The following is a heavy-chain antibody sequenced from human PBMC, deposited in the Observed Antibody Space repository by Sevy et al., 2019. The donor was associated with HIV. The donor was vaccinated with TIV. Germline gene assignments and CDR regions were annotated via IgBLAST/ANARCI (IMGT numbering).Heavy chain of an antibody. J-gene: IGHJ6*02. CDR1: GGSFSGYY. D-gene: IGHD3-10*01. Sequence: SETLSLTCAVYGGSFSGYYWSWIRQPPGKGLEWIGEINHSGSTNYNPSLKSRVTIAVDTSKNQFSLKLGSVTAADTAVYYCARGYYYGSGSYHYYYYGMDVWGQGTTVTVSS. CDR2: INHSGST. V-gene: IGHV4-34*01. CDR3: ARGYYYGSGSYHYYYYGMDV.